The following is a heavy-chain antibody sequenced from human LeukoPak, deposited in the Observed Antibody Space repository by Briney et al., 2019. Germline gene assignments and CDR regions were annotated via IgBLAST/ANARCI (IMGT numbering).Heavy chain of an antibody. Sequence: PGGSLRLSCAASGFTFSDYYMSWIRQAPGKGLEWVSYISSSGSTIYYADSVKGRFTISRENAKNSLYLQMNSLRAEDTAVYYCATSLPDGGVAANIFWGQGTLVTVSS. J-gene: IGHJ4*02. CDR1: GFTFSDYY. D-gene: IGHD2-15*01. CDR2: ISSSGSTI. CDR3: ATSLPDGGVAANIF. V-gene: IGHV3-11*01.